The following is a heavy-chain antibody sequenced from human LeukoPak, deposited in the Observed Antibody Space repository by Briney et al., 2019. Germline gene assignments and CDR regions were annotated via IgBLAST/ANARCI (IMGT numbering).Heavy chain of an antibody. V-gene: IGHV3-23*01. CDR1: AFXFSSYA. CDR3: AKGSGINHYHWIDP. D-gene: IGHD1-14*01. J-gene: IGHJ5*02. Sequence: GGSLRLSCAASAFXFSSYAMNWVRQAPGKGLEWVSGISGGGGSTYYADSVKGRFTISRDNSKNTLYLQMDSLRAEDTALYYCAKGSGINHYHWIDPWGQGTLVTVSS. CDR2: ISGGGGST.